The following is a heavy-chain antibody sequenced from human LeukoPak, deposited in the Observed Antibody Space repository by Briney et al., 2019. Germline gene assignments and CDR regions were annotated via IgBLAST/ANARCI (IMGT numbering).Heavy chain of an antibody. CDR3: GKDQSSGWSSYIDY. CDR1: GFTFSSYG. CDR2: RRYDGSNT. J-gene: IGHJ4*02. Sequence: GGSLRLSCAASGFTFSSYGMHWVRQAPGKGLEGVAFRRYDGSNTYYADSVKGRFTISRDNSKNTLYLQMNSLRAEDTAVYYCGKDQSSGWSSYIDYWGQGTLVTVSS. D-gene: IGHD6-19*01. V-gene: IGHV3-30*02.